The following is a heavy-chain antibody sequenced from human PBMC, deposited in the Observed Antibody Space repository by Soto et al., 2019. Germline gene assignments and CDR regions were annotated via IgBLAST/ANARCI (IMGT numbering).Heavy chain of an antibody. Sequence: GGSLRLSCAASGFTFSDHYMDWVRQAPGKGLEWVGRTRNKANSYTTEYAASVKGRFTISRDDSKNSLYLQMNSLKTEDTAVYYCAREGRRRVYYYGSGSWGDFDYWGQGTLVTVSS. CDR2: TRNKANSYTT. CDR3: AREGRRRVYYYGSGSWGDFDY. CDR1: GFTFSDHY. J-gene: IGHJ4*02. V-gene: IGHV3-72*01. D-gene: IGHD3-10*01.